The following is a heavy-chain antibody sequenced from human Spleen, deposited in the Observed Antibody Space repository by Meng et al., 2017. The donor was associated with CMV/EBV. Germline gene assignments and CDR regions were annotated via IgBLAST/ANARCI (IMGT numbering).Heavy chain of an antibody. CDR3: AGDTSYYDSSGHLSYYYGMDV. CDR1: GYTFTGYS. D-gene: IGHD3-22*01. V-gene: IGHV1-2*02. J-gene: IGHJ6*02. Sequence: ASVKVSCKASGYTFTGYSMHWVRQAPGQGLEWMGWINPNSGGTNYAQKFQGRVTMTRDTSISTAYMERSRLRSDDTDVYYCAGDTSYYDSSGHLSYYYGMDVWGQGTTVTVSS. CDR2: INPNSGGT.